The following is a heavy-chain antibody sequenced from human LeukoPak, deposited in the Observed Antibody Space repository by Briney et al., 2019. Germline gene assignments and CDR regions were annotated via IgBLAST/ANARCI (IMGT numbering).Heavy chain of an antibody. V-gene: IGHV3-48*04. Sequence: GGSLRLSCAASGFTFSSYSMNWVRQAPGKGLEWVSYISSSSGTIYYADSVKGRFTISRDNAKKSLSLQMNSLRAEDMAVYYCARSGLGGSGSYYNYLDYWGQGTLVTVSS. D-gene: IGHD3-10*01. J-gene: IGHJ4*02. CDR1: GFTFSSYS. CDR3: ARSGLGGSGSYYNYLDY. CDR2: ISSSSGTI.